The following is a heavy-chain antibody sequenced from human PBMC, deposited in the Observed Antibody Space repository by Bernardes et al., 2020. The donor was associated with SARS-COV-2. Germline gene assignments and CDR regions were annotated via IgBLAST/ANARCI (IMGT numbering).Heavy chain of an antibody. J-gene: IGHJ4*02. Sequence: SETLSLTCTVSGGSITSHYWTWIRQSPGKGLEWIGNIHYSGIANYNPSLKSRLSISVDTSKNQFSLKLTSVTTADTAVSYCARHVKGDEDYFDFWGQGTLVTVSS. V-gene: IGHV4-59*11. CDR3: ARHVKGDEDYFDF. CDR1: GGSITSHY. CDR2: IHYSGIA. D-gene: IGHD1-26*01.